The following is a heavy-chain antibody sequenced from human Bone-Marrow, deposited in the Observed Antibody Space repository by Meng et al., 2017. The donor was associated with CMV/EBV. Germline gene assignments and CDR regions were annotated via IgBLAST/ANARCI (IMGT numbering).Heavy chain of an antibody. CDR1: GFTFSSYS. CDR3: AKGNERWLQLGY. Sequence: GGSLRLSCAASGFTFSSYSMHWVRQVPGKGLEWVAVISYDGSNKYYADSVRGRFTISSDNSKNMLYLQMNSLRAEDTDVYYCAKGNERWLQLGYWGQGTLVTVSS. D-gene: IGHD5-24*01. V-gene: IGHV3-30*04. CDR2: ISYDGSNK. J-gene: IGHJ4*02.